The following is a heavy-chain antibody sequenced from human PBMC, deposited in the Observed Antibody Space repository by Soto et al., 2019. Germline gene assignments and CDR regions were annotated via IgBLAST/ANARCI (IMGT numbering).Heavy chain of an antibody. D-gene: IGHD3-16*01. J-gene: IGHJ6*02. CDR2: INHSGST. CDR3: ARGLITHKHYYCMHV. Sequence: PSKTLSLTCAVYDGSFSGYYWGWIRQPPGKGLEWIGEINHSGSTNYNPSLKSRVTISVDTSKNQFSLKLSSVTAADTAVYYCARGLITHKHYYCMHVWGQGISVTGS. V-gene: IGHV4-34*01. CDR1: DGSFSGYY.